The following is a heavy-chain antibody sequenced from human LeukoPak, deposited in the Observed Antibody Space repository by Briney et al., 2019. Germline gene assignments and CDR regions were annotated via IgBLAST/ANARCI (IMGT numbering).Heavy chain of an antibody. V-gene: IGHV3-21*01. CDR3: ARRRSGSGSRDY. Sequence: PGGSLRLSCVASGFTFSSYRMNWVRPAPGKGVEGVSSINNSSSYISYADSVKDRFTISRDNAKNSLYLQINSLRAEDTSVYYCARRRSGSGSRDYWGQGTLVTVSS. CDR2: INNSSSYI. J-gene: IGHJ4*02. CDR1: GFTFSSYR. D-gene: IGHD3-10*01.